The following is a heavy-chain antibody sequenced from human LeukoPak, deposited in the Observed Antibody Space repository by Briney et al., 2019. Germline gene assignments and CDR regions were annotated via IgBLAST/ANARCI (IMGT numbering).Heavy chain of an antibody. CDR2: IYSGGST. CDR1: GFTVSSNY. J-gene: IGHJ3*02. CDR3: ARYYYDSSGYYPHDAFDI. V-gene: IGHV3-66*01. Sequence: GGSLRLSCAASGFTVSSNYMSWVRQAPGKGLEWVSVIYSGGSTYYADSVKGRFTISRDNSKNTLYLQMNSLRAEDTAVYYCARYYYDSSGYYPHDAFDIWGQGTMVTVSS. D-gene: IGHD3-22*01.